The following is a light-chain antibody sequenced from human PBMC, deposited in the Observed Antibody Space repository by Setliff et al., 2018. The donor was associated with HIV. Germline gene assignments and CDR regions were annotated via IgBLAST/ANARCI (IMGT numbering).Light chain of an antibody. CDR1: SSDVGGYNY. Sequence: QSVLTQPASVSGSPGQSITISCTGTSSDVGGYNYVSWYQQHPGKAPKLMIFDVNKRPSGVPGRFSGSKSGNTASLIISGLQAEDEADYYCCSYAGTYTYVSGTGTKSPS. J-gene: IGLJ1*01. CDR2: DVN. CDR3: CSYAGTYTYV. V-gene: IGLV2-11*01.